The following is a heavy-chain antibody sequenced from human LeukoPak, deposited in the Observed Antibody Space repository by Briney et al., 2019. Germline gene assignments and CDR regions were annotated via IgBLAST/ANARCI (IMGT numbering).Heavy chain of an antibody. D-gene: IGHD1-26*01. J-gene: IGHJ5*02. V-gene: IGHV3-21*01. Sequence: GGSLRLSCAASGFTFNTYDMSWVRQAPGKGLEWVATIPANSRGATYYADSVKGRFTISRDNAKNSLYLQMNSLRAEDTAVYYCARESSSYAWGQGTLVTVSS. CDR2: IPANSRGAT. CDR1: GFTFNTYD. CDR3: ARESSSYA.